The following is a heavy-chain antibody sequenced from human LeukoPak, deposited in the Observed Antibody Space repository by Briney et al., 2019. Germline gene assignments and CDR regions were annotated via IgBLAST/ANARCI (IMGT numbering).Heavy chain of an antibody. J-gene: IGHJ4*02. CDR2: IYHSGST. CDR3: AIDHEYCSSTSCSDY. V-gene: IGHV4-38-2*02. D-gene: IGHD2-2*01. CDR1: GYSISSGYY. Sequence: PSETLSLTXTVSGYSISSGYYWGWIRQPPGKGLEWIGSIYHSGSTYYNPSLKSRVTISVDTSKNQFSLKLSSVTAADTAVYYCAIDHEYCSSTSCSDYWGQGTLVTVSS.